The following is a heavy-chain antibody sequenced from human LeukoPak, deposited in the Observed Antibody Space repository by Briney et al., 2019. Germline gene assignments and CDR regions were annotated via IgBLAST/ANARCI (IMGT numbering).Heavy chain of an antibody. V-gene: IGHV4-34*01. Sequence: SETLSLTCAVYGGSFSGYYWSWIRQPPGKGLEWIGEINHSGSTNYNPSLKSRVTISVDTSKNQFSLKLSSVTAADTAVYYCARFGGYYDFWSGSTNYGMDVWGQGTTVTVSS. CDR3: ARFGGYYDFWSGSTNYGMDV. D-gene: IGHD3-3*01. CDR1: GGSFSGYY. CDR2: INHSGST. J-gene: IGHJ6*02.